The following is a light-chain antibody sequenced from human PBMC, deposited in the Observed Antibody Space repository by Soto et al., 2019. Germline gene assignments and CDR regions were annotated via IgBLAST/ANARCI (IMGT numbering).Light chain of an antibody. CDR2: GA. J-gene: IGKJ5*01. V-gene: IGKV3-20*01. CDR1: LSVRSSY. CDR3: QQPGRSPIP. Sequence: ERVLTQCPGTRSLWQGGRARLSWRASLSVRSSYLAWYQQRPGQPPRLLMDGATRATGIPDRFSGSGSGTDFTLTISSLEPEDFAVYYCQQPGRSPIPFAQGTRLEI.